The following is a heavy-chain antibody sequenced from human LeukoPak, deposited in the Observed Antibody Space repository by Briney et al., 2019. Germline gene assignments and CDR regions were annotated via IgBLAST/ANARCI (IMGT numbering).Heavy chain of an antibody. Sequence: GGSLRLSCAASGLTFSFYWMSWVRQAPGKGLEWVANIKQDGSEEYYLDSVKGRFTISRDNAKNSLYLQMNSLRAEDTAVYYCARGVSSGSSWGQGTLVTVSS. CDR1: GLTFSFYW. CDR3: ARGVSSGSS. V-gene: IGHV3-7*01. D-gene: IGHD3-10*01. CDR2: IKQDGSEE. J-gene: IGHJ5*02.